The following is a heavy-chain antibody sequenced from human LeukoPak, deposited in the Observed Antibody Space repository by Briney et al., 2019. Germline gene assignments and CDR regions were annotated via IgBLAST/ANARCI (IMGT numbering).Heavy chain of an antibody. J-gene: IGHJ6*03. CDR2: ISAYNGNT. CDR3: AREAGTGRLTYYYYYMDV. Sequence: GASVKVSCKASGYTFNRYAMNWVRQAPGQGLEWMGWISAYNGNTNYAQKLQGRVTMTTDTSTSTAYMELRSLRSDDTAVYYCAREAGTGRLTYYYYYMDVWGKGTTVTVSS. CDR1: GYTFNRYA. V-gene: IGHV1-18*01. D-gene: IGHD6-19*01.